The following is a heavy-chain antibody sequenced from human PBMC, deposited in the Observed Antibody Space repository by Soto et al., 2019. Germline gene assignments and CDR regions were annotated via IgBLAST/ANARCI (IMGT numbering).Heavy chain of an antibody. V-gene: IGHV1-69*12. D-gene: IGHD2-2*01. Sequence: QVQLVQSGAEVKKPGSSVKVSCKVSGGTFSNYAISWVRQAPGQGLEWMGGIIPIFGRTTYAQKFQGRVAITADESTSTAYMELTRLTSEDTAVYYCADLSLGYCITSSCPPDYWGPGTLVTVAS. CDR2: IIPIFGRT. CDR3: ADLSLGYCITSSCPPDY. CDR1: GGTFSNYA. J-gene: IGHJ4*02.